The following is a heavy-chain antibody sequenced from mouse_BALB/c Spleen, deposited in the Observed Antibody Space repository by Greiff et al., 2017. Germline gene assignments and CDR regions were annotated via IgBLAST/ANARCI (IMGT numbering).Heavy chain of an antibody. Sequence: VQLQQSGAELVKPGASVKLSCTASGFNIKDTYMHWVKQRPEQGLEWIGRIDPANGNTKYDPKFQGKATITADTCSNTAYLQLSSLTSEDTAVYYCARGGGYTAWFAYWGQGTLVTVSA. CDR1: GFNIKDTY. CDR2: IDPANGNT. CDR3: ARGGGYTAWFAY. J-gene: IGHJ3*01. D-gene: IGHD2-2*01. V-gene: IGHV14-3*02.